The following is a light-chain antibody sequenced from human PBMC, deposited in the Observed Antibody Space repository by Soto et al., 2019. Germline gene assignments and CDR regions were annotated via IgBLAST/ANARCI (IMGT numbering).Light chain of an antibody. CDR2: GAS. CDR3: LQDYNYPRT. V-gene: IGKV1-6*01. Sequence: AIQMTQSPSSLAASVGDRVTITCRASQGIRNDLGWYQQKPGKAPKILIYGASSLQSGVPSRFSGSGSGTDFTLTISSLQPEDFATYYCLQDYNYPRTFGQGTKVEI. J-gene: IGKJ1*01. CDR1: QGIRND.